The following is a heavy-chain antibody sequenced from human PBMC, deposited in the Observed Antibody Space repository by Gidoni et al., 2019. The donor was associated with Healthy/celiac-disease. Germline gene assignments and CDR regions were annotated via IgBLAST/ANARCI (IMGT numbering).Heavy chain of an antibody. CDR2: ISGSGGST. CDR3: GTTITYYYYYGMDV. J-gene: IGHJ6*02. CDR1: GFPFSSYA. Sequence: EVQLLESGGGLVQPGGSLRLSCAASGFPFSSYAMSWVRQAPGKGLEWVSAISGSGGSTYYADSVKGRFTISRDNSKNTLYLQMNSLRAEDTAVYYCGTTITYYYYYGMDVWGQGTTVTVSS. D-gene: IGHD1-20*01. V-gene: IGHV3-23*01.